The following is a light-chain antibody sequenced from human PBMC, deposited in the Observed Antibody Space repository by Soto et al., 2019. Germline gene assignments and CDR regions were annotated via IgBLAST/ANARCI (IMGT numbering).Light chain of an antibody. CDR3: HSFDSRLIHLL. J-gene: IGLJ2*01. V-gene: IGLV1-40*01. Sequence: QSVLTQPPSVTGAPGQRVTISCTGNNSNIGAGYDVHWYRQFPGTAPKLLIYGNINRPSGVPDRFSGSKSGTSASLAITGLQAEDEAHYYCHSFDSRLIHLLFGGGTKLTVL. CDR2: GNI. CDR1: NSNIGAGYD.